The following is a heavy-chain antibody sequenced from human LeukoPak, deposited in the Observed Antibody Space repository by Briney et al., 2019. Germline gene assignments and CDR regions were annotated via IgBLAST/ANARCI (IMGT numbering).Heavy chain of an antibody. J-gene: IGHJ4*02. D-gene: IGHD1-26*01. CDR2: IKAKAHGGTI. CDR1: GFTFSSYG. CDR3: TTDGVGVEGATYDN. Sequence: GGSLRLSCAASGFTFSSYGMSWVRQAPGKGLEWVGRIKAKAHGGTIEYAAPVKGRFTISRDDSKNTLYLQMNSLKTEDTAVYYCTTDGVGVEGATYDNWGQGTLVSVSS. V-gene: IGHV3-15*01.